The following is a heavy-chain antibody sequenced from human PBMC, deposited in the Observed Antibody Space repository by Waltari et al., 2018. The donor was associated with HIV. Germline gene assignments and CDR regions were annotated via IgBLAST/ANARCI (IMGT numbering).Heavy chain of an antibody. D-gene: IGHD6-19*01. Sequence: RLSCAASGFTFSSYAMHWVRQAPGKGLEWVAVISYDGSNKYYADSVKGRFTISRDNSKNTLYLQMNSLRAEDTAVYYCAREGPAVAGTWAPLDYWGQGTLVTVSS. CDR1: GFTFSSYA. CDR3: AREGPAVAGTWAPLDY. J-gene: IGHJ4*02. V-gene: IGHV3-30*04. CDR2: ISYDGSNK.